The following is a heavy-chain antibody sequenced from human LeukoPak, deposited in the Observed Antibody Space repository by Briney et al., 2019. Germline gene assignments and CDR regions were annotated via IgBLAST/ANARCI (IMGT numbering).Heavy chain of an antibody. D-gene: IGHD3-10*01. CDR1: GFTFSSYR. Sequence: GGSLRLSCAASGFTFSSYRLDWVHQAPGKGLEWVSSISSSSSYIYYADSVKGRFTISRDNAKNSLYPQMNSLRAEDTAVYYCARVEYYYDSGSSLHWVGFDYWGQGTLVTVSS. J-gene: IGHJ4*02. V-gene: IGHV3-21*01. CDR3: ARVEYYYDSGSSLHWVGFDY. CDR2: ISSSSSYI.